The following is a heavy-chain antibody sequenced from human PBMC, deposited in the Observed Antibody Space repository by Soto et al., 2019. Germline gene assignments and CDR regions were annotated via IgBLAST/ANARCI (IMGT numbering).Heavy chain of an antibody. D-gene: IGHD3-3*01. CDR1: GFTFSSYW. V-gene: IGHV3-7*03. CDR3: ASGSGYDFWSGYYGGWFDP. Sequence: EVQLVESGGGLVQPGGSLRLSCAASGFTFSSYWMSWVRQAPGKGLEWVASIKQDGSEKYYVDSVKGRFTISRDNAKNSLYLQMNSLRAEDTAVYYCASGSGYDFWSGYYGGWFDPWGQGTLVTVSS. J-gene: IGHJ5*02. CDR2: IKQDGSEK.